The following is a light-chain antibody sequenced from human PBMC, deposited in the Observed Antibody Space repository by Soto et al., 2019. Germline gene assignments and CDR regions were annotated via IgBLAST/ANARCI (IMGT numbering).Light chain of an antibody. CDR2: LGY. Sequence: DIVMTQSTLSLSVTPGGPGCISCRGSRILLKANGYTYFHWFLQKPGQSPQLLIYLGYNRAPGVPDRFSGTGSGTDFTLKIGRVEADDVGVYYCMQTLESRTFGQGTKVDIK. CDR1: RILLKANGYTY. CDR3: MQTLESRT. V-gene: IGKV2-28*01. J-gene: IGKJ1*01.